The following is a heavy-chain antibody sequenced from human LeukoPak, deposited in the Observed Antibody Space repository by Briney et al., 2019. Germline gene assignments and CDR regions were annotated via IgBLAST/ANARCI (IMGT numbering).Heavy chain of an antibody. V-gene: IGHV4-34*01. J-gene: IGHJ6*02. D-gene: IGHD2-15*01. CDR1: GGSFSGYY. CDR2: INHSGST. CDR3: ARGIVVVVAATLDYYYYGMDV. Sequence: LETLSLTCAVYGGSFSGYYWSWIRQPPGKGLEWIGEINHSGSTNYNPSLKSRVTISVDTSKNQFSLKLSSVTAADTAVYYCARGIVVVVAATLDYYYYGMDVWGQGTTVTVSS.